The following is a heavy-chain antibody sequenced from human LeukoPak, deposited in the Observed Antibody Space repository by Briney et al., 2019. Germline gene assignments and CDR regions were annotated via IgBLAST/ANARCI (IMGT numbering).Heavy chain of an antibody. J-gene: IGHJ4*02. Sequence: PGESLRLSCAASGFTVSSNYMSWVRQAPGKGLEWVSVIYSGGSTYYADSVKGRFTISRDSSKNTLYLQMNSLRAEDTAVYYCASSRDGPSNFDYWGQGTLVTVSS. CDR2: IYSGGST. D-gene: IGHD5-24*01. CDR1: GFTVSSNY. CDR3: ASSRDGPSNFDY. V-gene: IGHV3-53*01.